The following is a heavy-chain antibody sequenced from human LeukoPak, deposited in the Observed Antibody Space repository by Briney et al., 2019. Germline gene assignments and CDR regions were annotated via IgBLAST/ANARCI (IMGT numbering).Heavy chain of an antibody. D-gene: IGHD5-18*01. CDR1: GFTFSSYA. V-gene: IGHV3-23*01. CDR2: ISSSGGST. CDR3: AKGPAYNTADGYFDY. J-gene: IGHJ4*02. Sequence: GGSLRLSCAASGFTFSSYAMGWVRQAPGKGLEWVSAISSSGGSTYYADSVMGRFTISRDNSKNTLYLQMNSLRPDDTAVYYCAKGPAYNTADGYFDYWGQGTLVTVSS.